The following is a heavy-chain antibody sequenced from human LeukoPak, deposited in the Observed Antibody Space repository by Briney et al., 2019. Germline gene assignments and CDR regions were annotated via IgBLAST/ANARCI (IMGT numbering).Heavy chain of an antibody. V-gene: IGHV3-48*03. CDR1: GFTFSSYE. CDR3: TRTYYDILTGTNWFDP. Sequence: GGALRLSCVASGFTFSSYEMNWVRQAPGKGLECISYISSSGSTIHYADSVKGRFTVSRDTAKNSLYLQMNSLRAEDTAVYYCTRTYYDILTGTNWFDPGGQGTLVTVSS. J-gene: IGHJ5*02. CDR2: ISSSGSTI. D-gene: IGHD3-9*01.